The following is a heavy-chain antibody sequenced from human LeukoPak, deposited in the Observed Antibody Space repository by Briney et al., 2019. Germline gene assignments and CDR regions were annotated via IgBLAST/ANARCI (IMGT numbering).Heavy chain of an antibody. V-gene: IGHV3-21*01. Sequence: GGSLRLSCAASGFTFSSYSMNWVRQAPGKGLEWVSSISSSSSYIYYADPVKGRFTISRDNAKNSLYLQMNSLRAEDTAVYYCARGTRVAANLHTAWGQGTLVTVSS. CDR1: GFTFSSYS. D-gene: IGHD2-15*01. J-gene: IGHJ5*02. CDR3: ARGTRVAANLHTA. CDR2: ISSSSSYI.